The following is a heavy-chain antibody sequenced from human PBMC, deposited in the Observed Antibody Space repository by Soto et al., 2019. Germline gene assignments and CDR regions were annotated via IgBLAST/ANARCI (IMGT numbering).Heavy chain of an antibody. V-gene: IGHV4-39*01. CDR1: GGSISSSSYY. Sequence: QLQLQESGPGLVKPSETLSLTCTVSGGSISSSSYYWGWIRQPPGKGLEWIGSIYYSGSTYYNPSLKSRVTISVDTSKNQFSLKLSSVTAADTAVYYCATPGLGGLGAVTTSVGYWGQGTLVTVSS. D-gene: IGHD4-4*01. J-gene: IGHJ4*02. CDR2: IYYSGST. CDR3: ATPGLGGLGAVTTSVGY.